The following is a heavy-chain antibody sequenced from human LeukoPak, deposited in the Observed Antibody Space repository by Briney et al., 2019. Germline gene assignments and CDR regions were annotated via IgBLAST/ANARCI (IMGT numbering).Heavy chain of an antibody. V-gene: IGHV4-39*07. J-gene: IGHJ4*02. CDR3: ASVAARGY. CDR1: GGSISSNNYY. CDR2: IYYSGST. Sequence: SETLSLTCTVSGGSISSNNYYWGWIRQPPGKGLEWIGSIYYSGSTYYNPSLKSRVTISVDTSKNQFSLKLSSVTAADTAVYYCASVAARGYWGQGTLVTVSS. D-gene: IGHD2-15*01.